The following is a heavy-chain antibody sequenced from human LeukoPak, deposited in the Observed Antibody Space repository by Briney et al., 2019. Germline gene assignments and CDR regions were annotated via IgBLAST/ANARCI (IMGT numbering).Heavy chain of an antibody. V-gene: IGHV4-34*01. CDR3: ARPINIATAGTAPFDV. J-gene: IGHJ4*02. CDR2: INHSGST. Sequence: PSETLSLTCAVYGGSFSGYYWSWIRQPPGKGLEWIGEINHSGSTNYNPSLKSRVTISVDTSKNQFSLKLSSVTAADTAVYYCARPINIATAGTAPFDVWGQGTQVALSS. CDR1: GGSFSGYY. D-gene: IGHD6-13*01.